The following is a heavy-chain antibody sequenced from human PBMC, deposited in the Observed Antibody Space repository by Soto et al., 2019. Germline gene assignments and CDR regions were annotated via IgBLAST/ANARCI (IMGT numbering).Heavy chain of an antibody. V-gene: IGHV6-1*01. CDR1: GDSVSSNSAA. Sequence: PSQTLSLTCAISGDSVSSNSAAWNWIRQSPSRGLEWLGRTYYRSKWYNDYAVSVKSRITINPDTSKNQFSLQLNSVTPEDTAVYYCARGITGTNLYYYYGMDVWGQGTKGTVSS. D-gene: IGHD1-7*01. CDR2: TYYRSKWYN. J-gene: IGHJ6*02. CDR3: ARGITGTNLYYYYGMDV.